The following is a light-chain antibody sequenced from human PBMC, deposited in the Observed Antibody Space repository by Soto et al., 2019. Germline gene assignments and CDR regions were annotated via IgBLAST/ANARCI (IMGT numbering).Light chain of an antibody. J-gene: IGKJ5*01. CDR3: QQRSNWPPIT. CDR2: QTS. Sequence: EIVLTQSPATLSSFPGDRVTLSCRASQYINTRLAWYQHRPGQAPRLLIYQTSLRAAGIPARFSGSGSGTDFTLTISSLEPEDFAVYYCQQRSNWPPITFGQGTRLEI. V-gene: IGKV3-11*01. CDR1: QYINTR.